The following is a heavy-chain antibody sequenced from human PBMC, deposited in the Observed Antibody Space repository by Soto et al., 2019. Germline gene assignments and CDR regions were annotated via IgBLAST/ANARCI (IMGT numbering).Heavy chain of an antibody. V-gene: IGHV1-46*01. Sequence: SVKVSCKTCGYTFTTQYILGSRQAPGQGLEWMGIINISGGGTSYAQKFQGRGSMSRDTSTNTVYMELSSLSSEATAVYYCARASTLAYCGQGSLVTVSS. CDR3: ARASTLAY. CDR1: GYTFTTQY. J-gene: IGHJ4*02. CDR2: INISGGGT.